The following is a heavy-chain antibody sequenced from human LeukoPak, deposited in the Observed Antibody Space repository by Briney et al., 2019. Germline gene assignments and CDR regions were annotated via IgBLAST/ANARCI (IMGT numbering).Heavy chain of an antibody. J-gene: IGHJ4*02. Sequence: GGSLRLSCAASGFTFNYDVIGWVRQAPGKGLEWVSGIGGGGITYYADSVKGRFTISRGNSKNVFYLQMNSLRADDAAVYYCTKGSSDQRPYYFDYWGQGARVTVSS. CDR1: GFTFNYDV. CDR3: TKGSSDQRPYYFDY. D-gene: IGHD6-19*01. CDR2: IGGGGIT. V-gene: IGHV3-23*01.